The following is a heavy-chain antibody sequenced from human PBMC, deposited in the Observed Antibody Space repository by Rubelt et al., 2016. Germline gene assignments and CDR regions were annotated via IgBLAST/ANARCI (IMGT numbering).Heavy chain of an antibody. CDR2: ISAYNGNT. J-gene: IGHJ4*02. V-gene: IGHV1-18*01. CDR1: GYTFTSYG. D-gene: IGHD6-19*01. Sequence: QVQLVQSGAEVKKPGASVKVSCKASGYTFTSYGISWVRQAHGQGLEWMGWISAYNGNTNYAQKLQGSVTITTDKSTGTAYMGLRGLGADDTAVYYCARCRRAGGAVAGTWDYWGQGTLVTVSS. CDR3: ARCRRAGGAVAGTWDY.